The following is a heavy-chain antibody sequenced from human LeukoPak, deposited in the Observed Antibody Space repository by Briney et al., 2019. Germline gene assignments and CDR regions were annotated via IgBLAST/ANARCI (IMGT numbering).Heavy chain of an antibody. J-gene: IGHJ4*02. CDR3: SKDARGYHRPIDH. V-gene: IGHV3-23*01. D-gene: IGHD3-22*01. CDR2: IGGGGTNT. CDR1: GFTFTDFA. Sequence: GGSLRLSCAASGFTFTDFAMNWVRQAPGKGLEWVSGIGGGGTNTDYADSVKGRFAISRDNSKNTLTLQMSSLRADDTAVYFCSKDARGYHRPIDHWGQGILVTVSS.